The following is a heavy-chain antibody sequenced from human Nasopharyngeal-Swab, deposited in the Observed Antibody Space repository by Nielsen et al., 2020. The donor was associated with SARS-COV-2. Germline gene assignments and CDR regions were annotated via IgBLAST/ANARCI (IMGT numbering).Heavy chain of an antibody. V-gene: IGHV5-51*01. J-gene: IGHJ4*02. Sequence: VRQMPGKGLEWMGIIYPGDSDTRYSPSFQGQVTISADKSISTAYLQWSSLKTSDTAMYYCARRDGSYYDFDYWGQGTLVTVSS. CDR2: IYPGDSDT. D-gene: IGHD1-26*01. CDR3: ARRDGSYYDFDY.